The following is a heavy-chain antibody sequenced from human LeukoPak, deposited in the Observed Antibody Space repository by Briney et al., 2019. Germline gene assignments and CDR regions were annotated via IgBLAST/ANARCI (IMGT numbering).Heavy chain of an antibody. J-gene: IGHJ4*02. D-gene: IGHD6-19*01. CDR2: IYYSGST. Sequence: SETLSLTCTVSGGSISSSSYYWGWIRQPPGKGLEWIGSIYYSGSTYYNPSLESRVTISVDTSKNQFSLKLSSVTAADTAVYYCARLEIAVALFDYWGQGTLVTVSS. V-gene: IGHV4-39*01. CDR1: GGSISSSSYY. CDR3: ARLEIAVALFDY.